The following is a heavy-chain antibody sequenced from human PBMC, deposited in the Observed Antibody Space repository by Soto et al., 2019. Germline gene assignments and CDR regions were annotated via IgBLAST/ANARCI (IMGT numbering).Heavy chain of an antibody. D-gene: IGHD1-26*01. CDR2: IYSSGTT. CDR3: AKEGSGGSNWFDP. V-gene: IGHV4-4*07. J-gene: IGHJ5*02. CDR1: GDSINNSY. Sequence: SETLSLTCTVPGDSINNSYWSWIRQPAGKGLEWIGRIYSSGTTNFNPSLKTRVTMSADTSKNQLSLKLRSVTAADTAVYYCAKEGSGGSNWFDPWGPGTLVTVSS.